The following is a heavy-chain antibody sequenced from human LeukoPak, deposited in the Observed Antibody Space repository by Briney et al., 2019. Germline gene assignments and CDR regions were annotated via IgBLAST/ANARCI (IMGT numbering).Heavy chain of an antibody. J-gene: IGHJ4*02. Sequence: GGSLRLSCAASGLIVSSNYMSRVRQAPGKGLEWVSVTYSGGSTYYADSVKGRFTISRDNSKNTVYLQMNSLRAEDTAVYYCARYSYDSSGYPYYFDYWGQGTLVTVSS. CDR3: ARYSYDSSGYPYYFDY. CDR2: TYSGGST. V-gene: IGHV3-53*01. CDR1: GLIVSSNY. D-gene: IGHD3-22*01.